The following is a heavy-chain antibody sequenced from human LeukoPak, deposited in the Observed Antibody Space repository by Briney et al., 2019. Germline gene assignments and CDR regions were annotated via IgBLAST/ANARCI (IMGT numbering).Heavy chain of an antibody. Sequence: PSETLSLTCTVSAGSITGNYWRWIWQPPGKGLEWIGYIYYSGSTSYHPSLKSRVTLSVDTSKNQFSLKLRSVTAADTAVYFCAREGTYDTIAYYYDYWGQGTLVTVSA. CDR1: AGSITGNY. D-gene: IGHD3-22*01. V-gene: IGHV4-59*01. J-gene: IGHJ4*02. CDR3: AREGTYDTIAYYYDY. CDR2: IYYSGST.